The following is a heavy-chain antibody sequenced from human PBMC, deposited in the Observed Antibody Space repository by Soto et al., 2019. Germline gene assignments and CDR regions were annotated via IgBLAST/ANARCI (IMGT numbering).Heavy chain of an antibody. CDR1: GFTFSSYE. J-gene: IGHJ6*02. Sequence: GGPLRLSCAASGFTFSSYEMNWVRQAPGKGLEWVSYISSSGSTIYYADPVKGRFTISRDNAKNSLYLQMNSLRAEDTAVYYCARVQIYGSGSYYLYYYYGMDVWGQGTTVTVSS. CDR2: ISSSGSTI. D-gene: IGHD3-10*01. CDR3: ARVQIYGSGSYYLYYYYGMDV. V-gene: IGHV3-48*03.